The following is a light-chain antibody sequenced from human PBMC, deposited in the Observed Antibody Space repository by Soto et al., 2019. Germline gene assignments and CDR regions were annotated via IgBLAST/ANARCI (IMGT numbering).Light chain of an antibody. CDR2: DVS. CDR3: QQRSDWPWT. Sequence: PGERGTLSCRASESVTIYLAWYQQKPGQAPRLLVYDVSNRATGIPARFSGGGSGTDFTLTISNLEPEDFAVYYCQQRSDWPWTFGQGTKVDIK. CDR1: ESVTIY. V-gene: IGKV3-11*01. J-gene: IGKJ1*01.